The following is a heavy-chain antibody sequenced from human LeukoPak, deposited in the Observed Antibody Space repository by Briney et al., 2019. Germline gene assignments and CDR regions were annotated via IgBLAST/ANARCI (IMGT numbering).Heavy chain of an antibody. CDR2: INWNGGST. CDR1: GFTFDDYG. J-gene: IGHJ4*02. Sequence: GGSLRLSCAASGFTFDDYGMSWVRQAPGKGLEWVSGINWNGGSTGYADSVKGRFTISRDNAKNSLYLQMNSLRAEDTAMYYCARDGGWIQLFFRGQGTLVTVSS. CDR3: ARDGGWIQLFF. V-gene: IGHV3-20*04. D-gene: IGHD5-18*01.